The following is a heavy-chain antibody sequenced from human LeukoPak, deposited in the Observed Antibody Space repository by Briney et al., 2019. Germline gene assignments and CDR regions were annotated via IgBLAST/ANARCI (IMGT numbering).Heavy chain of an antibody. CDR3: ARDGGSSWYLL. V-gene: IGHV3-74*01. CDR1: GFTFSSYW. J-gene: IGHJ4*02. D-gene: IGHD6-13*01. Sequence: PGGSLRLSCAASGFTFSSYWMHWVRQAPGKGLVWVSRINSDGSSTSYADSVKGRFTISRDNAKNTLYLQVNSLRAEDTAVYYCARDGGSSWYLLWGQGTLVTVSS. CDR2: INSDGSST.